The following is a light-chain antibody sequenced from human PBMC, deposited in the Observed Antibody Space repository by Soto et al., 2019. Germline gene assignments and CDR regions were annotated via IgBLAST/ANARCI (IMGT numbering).Light chain of an antibody. CDR3: QQYGGSPWT. CDR1: QSITNSY. CDR2: GAS. Sequence: EIVLTQSPGTLSLSPGERATLSCRASQSITNSYLAWYQQKPGQAPRLLIYGASRRATGIPDRFSGIESVTDFTLTISRVEPEDSAVYYCQQYGGSPWTFGQGTKVEIK. V-gene: IGKV3-20*01. J-gene: IGKJ1*01.